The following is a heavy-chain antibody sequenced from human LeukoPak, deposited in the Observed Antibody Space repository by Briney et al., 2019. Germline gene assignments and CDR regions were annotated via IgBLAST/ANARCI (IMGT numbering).Heavy chain of an antibody. D-gene: IGHD3-22*01. J-gene: IGHJ4*02. Sequence: SVKVSCKASGGTFSSYAISWVRQAPGQGLEWMGGIIPILGTANYAQKFQGRVTITTDESTSTAYMELSSLRSEDTAVYYCARGPHYYYDSSGYYPFDYWGQGTLVTVSS. CDR2: IIPILGTA. CDR3: ARGPHYYYDSSGYYPFDY. V-gene: IGHV1-69*05. CDR1: GGTFSSYA.